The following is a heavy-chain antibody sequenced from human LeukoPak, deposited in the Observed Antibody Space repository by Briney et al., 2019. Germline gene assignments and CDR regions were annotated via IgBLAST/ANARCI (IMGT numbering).Heavy chain of an antibody. CDR1: GFTFSTYA. Sequence: GGSLRLSCTASGFTFSTYAMSWVRQAPGKGLEWVSAISDSGRDVSYADSVKGRFTISRDNSENTFFLEMNSLRAEDTAVYYCAQDARVSRSYYYDGQLEHWGQGTLVTVSS. V-gene: IGHV3-23*01. J-gene: IGHJ4*02. CDR2: ISDSGRDV. D-gene: IGHD3-22*01. CDR3: AQDARVSRSYYYDGQLEH.